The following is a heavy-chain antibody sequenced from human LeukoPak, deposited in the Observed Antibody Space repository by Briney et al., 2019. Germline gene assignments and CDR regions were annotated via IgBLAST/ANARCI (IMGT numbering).Heavy chain of an antibody. D-gene: IGHD1-26*01. J-gene: IGHJ3*02. CDR1: GGSISSSSYY. CDR3: ARHHRSYYAFDI. V-gene: IGHV4-39*01. CDR2: IYYSGGT. Sequence: SETLSLTCTVSGGSISSSSYYWGWIRQPPGKGLEWIGGIYYSGGTYYNPSLKSRVTISVDTSKNQFSLKLSSVTAADTAVYYCARHHRSYYAFDIWGQGTMVTVSS.